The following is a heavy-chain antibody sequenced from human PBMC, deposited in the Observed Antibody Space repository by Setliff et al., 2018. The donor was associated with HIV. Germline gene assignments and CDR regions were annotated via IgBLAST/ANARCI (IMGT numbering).Heavy chain of an antibody. D-gene: IGHD6-13*01. V-gene: IGHV3-15*01. CDR2: IKSKTDGGTA. Sequence: PGGSLRLSCVASGFVFTNAWMTWVRQAPGKGLEWVGRIKSKTDGGTADYAAPVKGRFTISRNDSENTLFLQMNSLKIEDTAVYYCARSSSNWYYYYYMDVWGKGTTVTVSS. CDR3: ARSSSNWYYYYYMDV. CDR1: GFVFTNAW. J-gene: IGHJ6*03.